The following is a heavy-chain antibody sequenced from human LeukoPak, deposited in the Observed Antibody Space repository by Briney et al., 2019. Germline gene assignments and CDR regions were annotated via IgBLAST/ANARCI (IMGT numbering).Heavy chain of an antibody. CDR2: IRSKAYGGTT. Sequence: QPGRSLRLSCTASGFTFGDYAMSWVRQAPGKGLEWVGFIRSKAYGGTTEYAASVKGRFTISRDDPKSIAYLQMNSLKTEDTAVYYCTRSSLRYCSSTSCYVFDYWGQGTLVTVSS. J-gene: IGHJ4*02. D-gene: IGHD2-2*01. CDR1: GFTFGDYA. V-gene: IGHV3-49*04. CDR3: TRSSLRYCSSTSCYVFDY.